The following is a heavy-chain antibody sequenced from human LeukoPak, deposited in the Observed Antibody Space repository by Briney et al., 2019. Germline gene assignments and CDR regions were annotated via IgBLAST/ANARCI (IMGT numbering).Heavy chain of an antibody. CDR3: ARDSPINYCSGGSCQASYYYYMDV. D-gene: IGHD2-15*01. CDR1: GYTFTSYG. CDR2: ISAYNGNT. Sequence: ASVKVSCKASGYTFTSYGISWVRQAPGQGLEWMGWISAYNGNTNYAQKLQGRVTMTTDTSTSTAYMELRSLRSDDTAVYYCARDSPINYCSGGSCQASYYYYMDVWGKGTTVTISS. J-gene: IGHJ6*03. V-gene: IGHV1-18*01.